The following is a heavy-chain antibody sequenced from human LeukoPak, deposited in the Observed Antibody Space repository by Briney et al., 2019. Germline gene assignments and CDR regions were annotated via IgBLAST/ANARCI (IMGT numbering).Heavy chain of an antibody. CDR2: INPKSGGA. D-gene: IGHD2-2*01. Sequence: ASVKVSCKAYGYTFSDYYMHWGRQAPGQGLEWMGWINPKSGGANFAEKFQSRVTMTRDTSIRTVYMELSRVTYDDTAVYYCARGVGTSWFDPWGQGTLVTVSS. CDR1: GYTFSDYY. V-gene: IGHV1-2*02. CDR3: ARGVGTSWFDP. J-gene: IGHJ5*02.